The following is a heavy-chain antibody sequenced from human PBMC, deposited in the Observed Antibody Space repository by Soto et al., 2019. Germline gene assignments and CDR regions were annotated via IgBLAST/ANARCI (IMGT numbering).Heavy chain of an antibody. V-gene: IGHV1-69*02. CDR1: GGTFSSYT. CDR2: IIPILGIA. D-gene: IGHD4-17*01. CDR3: ARTVTTNDAFDI. J-gene: IGHJ3*02. Sequence: QVQLVQSGAEVKKPGSSVKVSCKASGGTFSSYTISWVRQAPGQVLEWMGRIIPILGIANYAQKFQGRVTITADKSTSTAYMELSSLRSEDTAVYYCARTVTTNDAFDIWGQGTMVTVSS.